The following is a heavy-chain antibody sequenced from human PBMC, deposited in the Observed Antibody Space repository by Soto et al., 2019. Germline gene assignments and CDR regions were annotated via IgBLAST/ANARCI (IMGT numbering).Heavy chain of an antibody. D-gene: IGHD6-13*01. CDR3: ARHSSAAAGTDYYYYYMDV. CDR2: IYPGDSDT. J-gene: IGHJ6*03. V-gene: IGHV5-51*01. CDR1: GYSFTSYW. Sequence: PGEYLKISCKGSGYSFTSYWIGWVRQMPGKGLKWMGIIYPGDSDTRYSPSFQGQVTISADKSISTAYLQWSSLKASDTAMYYCARHSSAAAGTDYYYYYMDVWGKGTTVTVSS.